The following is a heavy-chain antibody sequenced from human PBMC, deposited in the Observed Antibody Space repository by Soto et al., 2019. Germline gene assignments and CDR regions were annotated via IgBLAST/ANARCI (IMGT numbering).Heavy chain of an antibody. CDR2: IIPILAIA. CDR3: ARNPAADYYCYYVDV. CDR1: GGSFSSYT. J-gene: IGHJ6*03. V-gene: IGHV1-69*02. D-gene: IGHD6-13*01. Sequence: QVQLVQSGAEVKKPGSSVKVSCKASGGSFSSYTFTWVRQAPRQGLEWMGRIIPILAIANYAQKLQGRVTSTAGTSTSTAYMELSSLRSEDTAVYYCARNPAADYYCYYVDVWGKGTAVTVS.